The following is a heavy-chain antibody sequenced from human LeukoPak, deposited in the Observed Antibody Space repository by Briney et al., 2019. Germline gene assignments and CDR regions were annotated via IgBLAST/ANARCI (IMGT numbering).Heavy chain of an antibody. CDR2: IYPSDSNI. V-gene: IGHV5-51*01. CDR3: ARQLSDSSGGPWRGYFDP. D-gene: IGHD6-19*01. J-gene: IGHJ5*02. CDR1: GYTFTTYW. Sequence: GESLKISCKGSGYTFTTYWIGWVRQMPGKGLEWMGIIYPSDSNIKYSPSFQGQVTISADRSTSTAYLQWSSLKASDTAIYYCARQLSDSSGGPWRGYFDPWGQGTLVTVSS.